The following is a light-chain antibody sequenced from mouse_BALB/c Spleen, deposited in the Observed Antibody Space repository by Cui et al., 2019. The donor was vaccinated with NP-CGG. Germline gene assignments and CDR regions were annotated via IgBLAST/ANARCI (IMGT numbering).Light chain of an antibody. CDR3: ALWYSNHWV. Sequence: QAVVTHESALTTTPGETVTLTCRCSTGAVTTSNYANWVQEKPDHLFTGLIGGTNNRTPGVPARFSSSLIGDKAALTITGAQTEDEAIYFCALWYSNHWVFGGGTKLTVL. J-gene: IGLJ1*01. V-gene: IGLV1*01. CDR1: TGAVTTSNY. CDR2: GTN.